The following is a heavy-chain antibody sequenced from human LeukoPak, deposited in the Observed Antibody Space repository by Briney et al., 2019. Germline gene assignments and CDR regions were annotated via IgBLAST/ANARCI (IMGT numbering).Heavy chain of an antibody. V-gene: IGHV4-38-2*02. CDR3: ARAPGSGWSD. Sequence: SETLSLTCIVSGYSVSSGYYWGWSRRSPGKGLEWLAAVSNSGTTYYSPSLKGRVTISLDTFKKEFSLRLTSVTAADTGVYYCARAPGSGWSDWGQGARVTVSS. CDR2: VSNSGTT. CDR1: GYSVSSGYY. D-gene: IGHD6-19*01. J-gene: IGHJ4*02.